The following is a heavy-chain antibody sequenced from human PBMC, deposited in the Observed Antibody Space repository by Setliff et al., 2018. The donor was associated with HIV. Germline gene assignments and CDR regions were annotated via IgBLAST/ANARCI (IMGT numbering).Heavy chain of an antibody. CDR3: ARHSPSDY. CDR1: GGSISSGDYY. V-gene: IGHV4-31*03. Sequence: PSETLSLTCTVSGGSISSGDYYWSWIRQPPGKGLEWIGYIYYTGTTYYNPSLQSRVSISLHTSKNQFSLKLSSVTAADTAVYYCARHSPSDYWGQGTLVTVSS. CDR2: IYYTGTT. J-gene: IGHJ4*02.